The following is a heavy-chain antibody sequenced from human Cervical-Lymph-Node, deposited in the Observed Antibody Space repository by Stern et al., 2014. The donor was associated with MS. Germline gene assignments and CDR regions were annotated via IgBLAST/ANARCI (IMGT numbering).Heavy chain of an antibody. J-gene: IGHJ4*02. CDR2: LWHDGSNE. D-gene: IGHD6-13*01. CDR1: GFAFKNFG. Sequence: VQLVESGGGVVQPGRSLRLSCVASGFAFKNFGMHWVRQAPGKGLEWLSVLWHDGSNEYYADSLKGRFTISRDNSKNTLYLQMDTLGPDDTAVYYCARHMAAAGTTLPDYWGQGTLVTVSS. CDR3: ARHMAAAGTTLPDY. V-gene: IGHV3-33*03.